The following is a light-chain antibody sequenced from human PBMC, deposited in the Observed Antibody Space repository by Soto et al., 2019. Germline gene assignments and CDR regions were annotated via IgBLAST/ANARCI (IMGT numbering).Light chain of an antibody. CDR1: QDIGTF. CDR2: DAT. CDR3: QQFRDLPLT. Sequence: DVPMTQSPTSLSASVGDRVTITCQASQDIGTFLNWYQQKPGKAPKLLIFDATTLETGVPPRFSGSGFGTVFSLTISSLQAEDLATYYCQQFRDLPLTFGGGTKLEI. J-gene: IGKJ4*01. V-gene: IGKV1-33*01.